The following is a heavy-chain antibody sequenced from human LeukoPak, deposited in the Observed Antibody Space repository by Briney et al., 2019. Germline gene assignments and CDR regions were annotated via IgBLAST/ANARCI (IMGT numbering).Heavy chain of an antibody. J-gene: IGHJ3*02. V-gene: IGHV3-30*03. CDR2: ISHDGSNN. CDR1: GFTLNSYG. Sequence: PGRSLRLSCAASGFTLNSYGMHWVRQAPGKGLEWVAVISHDGSNNYYADSVKGRFTISRDNSKNPLFLQMNSLRAEDTAVYYCAREASDAFDIWGQGTMVTVSS. CDR3: AREASDAFDI.